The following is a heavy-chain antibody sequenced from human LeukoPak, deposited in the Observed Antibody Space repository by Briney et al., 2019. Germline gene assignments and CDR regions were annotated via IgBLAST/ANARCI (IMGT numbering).Heavy chain of an antibody. CDR2: ISAYNGNT. Sequence: GASVKVSCKASGYTFTSYGISWVRQAPGQGLEWMGWISAYNGNTNYAQKLQGRVTMTTDTSTGTAYMELRSLRSDDTAVYYCARDRGYSGYGYYYYGMDVWGQGTTVTVSS. D-gene: IGHD5-12*01. V-gene: IGHV1-18*01. CDR1: GYTFTSYG. CDR3: ARDRGYSGYGYYYYGMDV. J-gene: IGHJ6*02.